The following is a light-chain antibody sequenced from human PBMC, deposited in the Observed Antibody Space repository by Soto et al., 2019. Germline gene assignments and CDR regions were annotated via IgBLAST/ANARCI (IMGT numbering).Light chain of an antibody. CDR3: SSYTSSRAYV. V-gene: IGLV2-14*01. CDR2: EVS. Sequence: QSALTQPASVSGSPGQSITISCTGTSSDVGGYNYVSWYQQQSGKAPKLMIHEVSNRHSGVSNRFSGSKSGNTASLTISGLQAEDEDDYYCSSYTSSRAYVFGIGTKLTVL. CDR1: SSDVGGYNY. J-gene: IGLJ1*01.